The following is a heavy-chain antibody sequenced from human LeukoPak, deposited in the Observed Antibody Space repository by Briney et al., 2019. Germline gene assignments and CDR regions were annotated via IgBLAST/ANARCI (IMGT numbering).Heavy chain of an antibody. D-gene: IGHD6-13*01. Sequence: ASVKVSCKASGYTFTGYYMHWVRQAPRQGLEWMGRINPNSGGTNYAQKFQGRVTMTRDTSISTAYMELSRLRSDDTAVYYCARELVKQLVWDYWGQGTLVTVSS. J-gene: IGHJ4*02. CDR3: ARELVKQLVWDY. CDR1: GYTFTGYY. V-gene: IGHV1-2*06. CDR2: INPNSGGT.